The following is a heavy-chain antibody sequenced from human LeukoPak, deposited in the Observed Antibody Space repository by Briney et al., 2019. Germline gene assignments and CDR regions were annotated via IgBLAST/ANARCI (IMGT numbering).Heavy chain of an antibody. D-gene: IGHD3-16*02. CDR1: GGSISSSSYY. CDR3: ARLEAFGGVIVY. CDR2: IYYSGST. V-gene: IGHV4-39*01. Sequence: SETLSLTCTVSGGSISSSSYYWGWIRQPPGKGLEWIGSIYYSGSTYYNPSLKSRVTISVDTSKNQFSLKLSSVTAADTAVYYCARLEAFGGVIVYWGQGTLVTVSS. J-gene: IGHJ4*02.